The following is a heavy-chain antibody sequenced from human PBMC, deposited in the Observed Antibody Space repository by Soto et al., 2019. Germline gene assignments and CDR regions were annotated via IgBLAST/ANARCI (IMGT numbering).Heavy chain of an antibody. CDR2: ISYDGNNK. J-gene: IGHJ4*02. CDR3: AKSVYNWNDGFFDY. D-gene: IGHD1-1*01. V-gene: IGHV3-30*18. CDR1: GFTFSTYG. Sequence: QVQLVESGGGVVQPGRSLRLSCAASGFTFSTYGMHWVRQAPGKGLEWVAVISYDGNNKYYADSVKSRFTISRDNSKNTLYLQMSSLRAEDTAVYYCAKSVYNWNDGFFDYWGQGTLVTVSS.